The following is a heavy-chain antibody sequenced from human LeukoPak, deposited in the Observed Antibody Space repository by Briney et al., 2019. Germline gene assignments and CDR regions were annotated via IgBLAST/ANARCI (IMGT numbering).Heavy chain of an antibody. V-gene: IGHV1-8*03. CDR1: GYTFTTYD. Sequence: ASVKVSCKASGYTFTTYDVNWVRQAPGQGLEWMGWMHPNSGSTGYAQKFQGRVTITRNTSIRTSYMELSSLRSEATAVSYCARAYSSSAYAADCFDPWGQGTLVTVSS. D-gene: IGHD6-13*01. CDR3: ARAYSSSAYAADCFDP. CDR2: MHPNSGST. J-gene: IGHJ5*02.